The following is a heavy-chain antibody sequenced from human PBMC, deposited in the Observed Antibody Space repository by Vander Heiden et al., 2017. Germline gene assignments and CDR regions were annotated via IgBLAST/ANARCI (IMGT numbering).Heavy chain of an antibody. Sequence: EVQLVETGGGLIQPGGSRRPACAASGFTVSSDNMSWVSQGPGKGLEWVSVIYSGGSTYDADSVKGRFTIYRDNSKNTLYLHMNSLRAEDTAVYYCARGDSSGYYSPSNIRLDYWGQGPLGNVA. V-gene: IGHV3-53*02. J-gene: IGHJ4*02. D-gene: IGHD3-22*01. CDR3: ARGDSSGYYSPSNIRLDY. CDR1: GFTVSSDN. CDR2: IYSGGST.